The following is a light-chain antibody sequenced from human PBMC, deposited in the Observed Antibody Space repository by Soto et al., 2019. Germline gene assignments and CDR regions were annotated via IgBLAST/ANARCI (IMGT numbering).Light chain of an antibody. CDR3: ISYTSSSTLMV. CDR2: DVS. J-gene: IGLJ2*01. CDR1: SSDVGGYNY. V-gene: IGLV2-14*01. Sequence: QSALTQPASVSGSPGQSITISCTGTSSDVGGYNYVSWYQQHPGKAPKLMIYDVSNRPSGVSNRFSGSKSGNTASLTISGLQAEDEADYYCISYTSSSTLMVFGRGTKLTVL.